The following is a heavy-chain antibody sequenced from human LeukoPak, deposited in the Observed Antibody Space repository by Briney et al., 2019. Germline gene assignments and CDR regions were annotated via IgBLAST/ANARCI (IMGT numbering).Heavy chain of an antibody. CDR3: ARDQYDTWSRRGNFDS. J-gene: IGHJ4*02. CDR1: GFTFSSYA. V-gene: IGHV3-7*03. CDR2: IKLDGSEK. Sequence: GRSLRLSCAASGFTFSSYAMHWVRQAPGKGLEWVANIKLDGSEKNYVDSVKGRFTISRDNTKNSLYLQMNSLRAEDTAVFYCARDQYDTWSRRGNFDSWGQGTLVIVSS. D-gene: IGHD3-3*01.